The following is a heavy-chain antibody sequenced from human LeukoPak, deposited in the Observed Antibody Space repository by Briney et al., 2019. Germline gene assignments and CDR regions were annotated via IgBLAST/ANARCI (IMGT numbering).Heavy chain of an antibody. D-gene: IGHD3-22*01. CDR3: ARGSRVTMIVVVPPGWFDP. V-gene: IGHV4-34*01. J-gene: IGHJ5*02. CDR1: GGSFSGYY. CDR2: INHSGST. Sequence: SETLSLTCAVYGGSFSGYYWSWIRQPPGKGLEWIGEINHSGSTNYNPSLKSRVTISVDTSKNQFSLKLSSVTAADTAVYYCARGSRVTMIVVVPPGWFDPWGQGTLVTVSS.